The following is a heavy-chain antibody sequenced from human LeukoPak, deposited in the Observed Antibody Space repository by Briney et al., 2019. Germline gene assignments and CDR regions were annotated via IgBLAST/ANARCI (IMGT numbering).Heavy chain of an antibody. Sequence: PSETLSLTCTVSGDSISTSKSYWGWIRQPPGKGLEWIGEINHSGSTNYNPSLKSRVTISVDTSKNQFSLKLSSVTAADTAVYYCARKPAGSWIAVAGYYFDYWGQGTLVTVSS. D-gene: IGHD6-19*01. J-gene: IGHJ4*02. CDR3: ARKPAGSWIAVAGYYFDY. CDR1: GDSISTSKSY. V-gene: IGHV4-39*07. CDR2: INHSGST.